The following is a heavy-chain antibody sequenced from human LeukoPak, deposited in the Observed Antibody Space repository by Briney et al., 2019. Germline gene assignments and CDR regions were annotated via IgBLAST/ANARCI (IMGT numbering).Heavy chain of an antibody. CDR2: IHDTGST. V-gene: IGHV4-59*11. J-gene: IGHJ4*02. Sequence: SETLPLTCSVSGGSLSSHYWSWIRQPPGKGLELIGHIHDTGSTFYNPSLGGRVTISLDTSNNQFSLKLTSMTAADTAVYYCARFSSGCSTSSCYLTYWGQGTLVTVS. CDR1: GGSLSSHY. D-gene: IGHD2-2*01. CDR3: ARFSSGCSTSSCYLTY.